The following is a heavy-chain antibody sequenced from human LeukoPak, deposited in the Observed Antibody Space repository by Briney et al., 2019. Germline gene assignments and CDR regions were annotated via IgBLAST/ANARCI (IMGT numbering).Heavy chain of an antibody. CDR2: IKQDGSEK. CDR1: GFTFSSYW. CDR3: ARARQEPSYITMIPVVVPFDP. V-gene: IGHV3-7*01. J-gene: IGHJ5*02. Sequence: PGGSLRLSCAASGFTFSSYWMSWVRQAPGKGLEWVANIKQDGSEKYYVDSVKGRFTISRDNAKNSLYLQMNSLRAEDTAVYYCARARQEPSYITMIPVVVPFDPWGQGTLVTVSS. D-gene: IGHD3-22*01.